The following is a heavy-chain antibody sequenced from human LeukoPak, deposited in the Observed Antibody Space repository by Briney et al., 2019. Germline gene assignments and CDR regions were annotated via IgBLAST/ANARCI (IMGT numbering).Heavy chain of an antibody. V-gene: IGHV3-23*01. CDR3: AKDRGYTSSSASVYDY. CDR1: GFTFSSYA. D-gene: IGHD6-6*01. CDR2: ISGSGVST. J-gene: IGHJ4*02. Sequence: GGSLRLSCAASGFTFSSYAMYWLRQAPEKGLEWVSGISGSGVSTYYADSVKGRFTISRDNSKHTPYLQMNSLRAEDTAVYYCAKDRGYTSSSASVYDYWGQGTLVTVSS.